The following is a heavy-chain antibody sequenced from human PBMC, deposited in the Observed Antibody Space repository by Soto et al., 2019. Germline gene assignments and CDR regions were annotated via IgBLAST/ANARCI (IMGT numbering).Heavy chain of an antibody. CDR1: GYTFTGYY. J-gene: IGHJ6*02. Sequence: ASVKVSCKASGYTFTGYYMHWVRQAPGQGLEWMGWINPNSGGTNYAQKFQGWVTMTRDTSISTAYMELSRLRSDDTAVYYCAGSIAVAAKGVYYYYGMDVWGQGTTVTVSS. V-gene: IGHV1-2*04. D-gene: IGHD6-19*01. CDR3: AGSIAVAAKGVYYYYGMDV. CDR2: INPNSGGT.